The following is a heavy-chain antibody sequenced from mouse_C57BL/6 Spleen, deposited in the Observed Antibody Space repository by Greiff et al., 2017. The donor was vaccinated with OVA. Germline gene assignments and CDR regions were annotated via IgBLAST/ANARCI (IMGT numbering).Heavy chain of an antibody. CDR3: ARSGGYHYAMDY. V-gene: IGHV1-54*01. CDR1: GYAFTNYL. Sequence: VQLQQSGAELVRPGTSVKVSCKASGYAFTNYLIEWVKQRPGQGLEWIGVINPGSGGTNYNEKFKGKATLTVDKSSSTAYMQLSSLTSEDSAVYYCARSGGYHYAMDYWGQGTSVTVSS. CDR2: INPGSGGT. J-gene: IGHJ4*01.